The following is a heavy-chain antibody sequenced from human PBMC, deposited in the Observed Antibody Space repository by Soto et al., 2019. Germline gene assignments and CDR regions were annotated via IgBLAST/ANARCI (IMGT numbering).Heavy chain of an antibody. J-gene: IGHJ4*02. CDR2: IYHTAST. CDR3: VYYTSGYYYGVFES. CDR1: GYCISSGYY. D-gene: IGHD3-22*01. V-gene: IGHV4-38-2*02. Sequence: SETLSLTCTVSGYCISSGYYWGWILQPPGKGLEWIGSIYHTASTYYNPSLRSRVFISVDSSKNQFSLKLSSVTAADTAVYYCVYYTSGYYYGVFESWGQGSPGNVSS.